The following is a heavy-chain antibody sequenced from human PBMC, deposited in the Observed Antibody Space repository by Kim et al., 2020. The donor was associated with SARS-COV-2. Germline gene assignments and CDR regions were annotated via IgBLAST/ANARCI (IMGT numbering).Heavy chain of an antibody. Sequence: GGSLRLSCAASGFTFSSYDMHWVRRAPGKGLEWVAVIWYDGSNKYYADSVKGRFTISRDNSKNTLYLQMNSLRAEDTAVYYCAPDYYDSSGYKGDAFDIWGQGTMVTVSS. CDR1: GFTFSSYD. V-gene: IGHV3-33*01. CDR3: APDYYDSSGYKGDAFDI. D-gene: IGHD3-22*01. CDR2: IWYDGSNK. J-gene: IGHJ3*02.